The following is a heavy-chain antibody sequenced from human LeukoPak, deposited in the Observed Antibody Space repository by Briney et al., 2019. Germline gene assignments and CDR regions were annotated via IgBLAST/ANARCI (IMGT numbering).Heavy chain of an antibody. Sequence: GSLRLSCAASGFTFSSYAMHWVRQAPGKGMEYVSAISSNGGSTYYANSVKGRFTISRDNSKNTLYLQMGSLRAEDMAVYYCAKDYGGNSGLRYFDLWGRGTLVTVSS. CDR1: GFTFSSYA. CDR3: AKDYGGNSGLRYFDL. CDR2: ISSNGGST. V-gene: IGHV3-64*01. D-gene: IGHD4-23*01. J-gene: IGHJ2*01.